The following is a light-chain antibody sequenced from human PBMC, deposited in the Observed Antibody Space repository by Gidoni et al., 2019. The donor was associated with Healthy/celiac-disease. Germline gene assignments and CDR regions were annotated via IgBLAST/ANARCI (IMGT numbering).Light chain of an antibody. CDR3: QQRSNWPIT. CDR2: DAS. Sequence: VLTQSPATLSLSPGERATLSCRASQSVSSYLAWYQQKPGQAPRLLIYDASNKATGIPARFSGSGSGTDFTLTISSLEPEDFAVYYCQQRSNWPITFGQGTRLEIK. J-gene: IGKJ5*01. V-gene: IGKV3-11*01. CDR1: QSVSSY.